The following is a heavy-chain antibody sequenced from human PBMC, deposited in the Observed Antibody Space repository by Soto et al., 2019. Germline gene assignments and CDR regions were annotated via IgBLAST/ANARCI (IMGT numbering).Heavy chain of an antibody. J-gene: IGHJ4*02. V-gene: IGHV1-18*01. CDR1: GYTFTSYG. Sequence: QVQLVQSGAEVKKPGASVKVSCKASGYTFTSYGISWVRQAPGQGLEWMGWISADNGNTNYAQKLHCRVTMTTDTSTSTAYMELRSLRSDDTAVYYCARDSEIMTTVTSYYWGQGTLVTVSS. CDR3: ARDSEIMTTVTSYY. CDR2: ISADNGNT. D-gene: IGHD4-17*01.